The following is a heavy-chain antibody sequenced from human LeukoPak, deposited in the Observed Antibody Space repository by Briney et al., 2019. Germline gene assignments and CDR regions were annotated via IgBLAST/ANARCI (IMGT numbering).Heavy chain of an antibody. CDR3: AKGDPYGSGSYPVDY. J-gene: IGHJ4*02. CDR2: ISYDGRNK. V-gene: IGHV3-30*18. Sequence: GRSLRLSCAASGFTFSRYGMHWVRQTSGKGLEWVALISYDGRNKYYAHSVKGRFTISRDNSKNTLYLQMNSLRPEDTAVYYCAKGDPYGSGSYPVDYWGQGTLVTVSS. D-gene: IGHD3-10*01. CDR1: GFTFSRYG.